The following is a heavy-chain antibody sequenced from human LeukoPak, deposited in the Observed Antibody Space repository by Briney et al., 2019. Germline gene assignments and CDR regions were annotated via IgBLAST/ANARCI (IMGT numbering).Heavy chain of an antibody. CDR2: IRYDGNNK. CDR3: AKDGGSDPDAFDI. CDR1: GFTFSTYT. D-gene: IGHD2-15*01. Sequence: GGSLRLSCAASGFTFSTYTMSWVRQAPGKGLEWVAFIRYDGNNKYYADSVKGRFTISRDNSKNTLYLQMNSLRAEDTAVYYCAKDGGSDPDAFDIWGQGTMVTVSS. V-gene: IGHV3-30*02. J-gene: IGHJ3*02.